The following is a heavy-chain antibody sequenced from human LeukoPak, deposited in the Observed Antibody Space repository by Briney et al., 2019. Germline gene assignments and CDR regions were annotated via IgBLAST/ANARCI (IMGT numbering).Heavy chain of an antibody. Sequence: SETLSLTCAVYGGSFSGYYWSWLRQPPGKGLEWLGEINHSGSTNYNPSLKSRVTISVDTSKNQFSLKLSSVTAADTAAYYCARELGRGYDILTGYPPRGAFDIWGQGTMVTVSS. CDR3: ARELGRGYDILTGYPPRGAFDI. CDR1: GGSFSGYY. V-gene: IGHV4-34*01. CDR2: INHSGST. J-gene: IGHJ3*02. D-gene: IGHD3-9*01.